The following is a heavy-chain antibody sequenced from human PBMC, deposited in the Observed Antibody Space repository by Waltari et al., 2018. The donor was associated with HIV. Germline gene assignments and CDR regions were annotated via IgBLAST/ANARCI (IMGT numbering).Heavy chain of an antibody. CDR1: GYSLRRTYY. J-gene: IGHJ2*01. CDR3: AGTLDYGGNSHFYFDL. D-gene: IGHD4-17*01. CDR2: IHHSGNT. Sequence: QVQLQESGPGLGKPSETLSLTCTVSGYSLRRTYYWGWIRQPPGKGLEWIGNIHHSGNTYYNPSLKSRVTIAVDTSKNQFSLNLTSLTAADTALYFCAGTLDYGGNSHFYFDLWGRGALVTVSS. V-gene: IGHV4-38-2*02.